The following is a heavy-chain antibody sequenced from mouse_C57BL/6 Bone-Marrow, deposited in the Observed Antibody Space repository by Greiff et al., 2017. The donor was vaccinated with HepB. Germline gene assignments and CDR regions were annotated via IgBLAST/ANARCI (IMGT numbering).Heavy chain of an antibody. CDR2: ISNLAYSI. V-gene: IGHV5-15*01. CDR1: GFTFSDYG. CDR3: ARQTAGYFDV. J-gene: IGHJ1*03. Sequence: EVKLVESGGGLVQPGGSLKLSCAASGFTFSDYGMAWVRQAPRKGPEWVAFISNLAYSIYYEDTVTGRVTISRENDKNTLYMEMKSLRSKDTAMYIYARQTAGYFDVWGRGTTVTVSS.